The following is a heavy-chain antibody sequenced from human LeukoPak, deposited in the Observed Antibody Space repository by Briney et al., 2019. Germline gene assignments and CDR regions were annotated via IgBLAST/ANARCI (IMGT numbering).Heavy chain of an antibody. CDR1: GGSISTSTYY. D-gene: IGHD3-22*01. V-gene: IGHV4-61*05. CDR3: ARGRYYYDSSGYNDFDY. J-gene: IGHJ4*02. Sequence: PSETLSLTCTVSGGSISTSTYYWGWIRQPPGKGLEWIGYIYYTGNTNYNPSLKSRVTISVDTSKIQFSLKLSSVTAAGTAVYYCARGRYYYDSSGYNDFDYWGQGTLVTVSS. CDR2: IYYTGNT.